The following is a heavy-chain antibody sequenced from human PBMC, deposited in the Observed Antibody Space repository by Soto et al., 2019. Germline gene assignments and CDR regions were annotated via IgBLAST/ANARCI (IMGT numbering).Heavy chain of an antibody. J-gene: IGHJ5*02. Sequence: SETLSLTCTVSGGSISSYYWTWIRQPPGKGLEWIGYIYYSGSTNYNPSLKSRVTISVDTSKNQFSLKLSSVTAADTAVYYCARATVYSSGFDPWGQGTLVTVSS. CDR1: GGSISSYY. V-gene: IGHV4-59*01. D-gene: IGHD6-19*01. CDR2: IYYSGST. CDR3: ARATVYSSGFDP.